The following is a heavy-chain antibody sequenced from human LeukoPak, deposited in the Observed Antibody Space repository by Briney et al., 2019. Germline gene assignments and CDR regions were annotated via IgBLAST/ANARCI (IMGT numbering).Heavy chain of an antibody. V-gene: IGHV5-51*01. CDR3: ARLGSRDYDFWSGYRYFDY. CDR1: GYSFTSYW. J-gene: IGHJ4*02. Sequence: GESLKISCKGSGYSFTSYWIGWVRQMPGKGLEWMGIIYPGDSDTRYSPSVQGQVTISADKSISTDYLQWSSLTAPDTAMYSCARLGSRDYDFWSGYRYFDYWGQGTLVTVSS. CDR2: IYPGDSDT. D-gene: IGHD3-3*01.